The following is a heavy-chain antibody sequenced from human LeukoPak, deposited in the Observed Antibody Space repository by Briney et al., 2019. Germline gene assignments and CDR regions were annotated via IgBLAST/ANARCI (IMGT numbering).Heavy chain of an antibody. V-gene: IGHV4-39*07. CDR3: ARDRPGSYWYFDL. J-gene: IGHJ2*01. CDR2: IYYSGST. Sequence: SETLSLTCIVSGGSISSISSNNYHWGWIRQPPGQGLEWIGSIYYSGSTYYNPSLKSRVTISIDTSKNYFSLKLNSVIAADTAVYYCARDRPGSYWYFDLWGRGTLVTVSS. D-gene: IGHD3-10*01. CDR1: GGSISSISSNNYH.